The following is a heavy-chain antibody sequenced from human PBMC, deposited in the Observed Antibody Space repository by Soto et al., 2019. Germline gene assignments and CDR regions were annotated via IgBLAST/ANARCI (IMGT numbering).Heavy chain of an antibody. V-gene: IGHV1-2*02. Sequence: ASVKVSCKASGYTFTGYYIHWVRQAPGQGLEWMGWINPNSGGINYAQKFQGRVTMTRDTSISTAYMELSRLRSDDTAVYYCARSYDSSGYYYFDYWGQGTLVTVSS. CDR2: INPNSGGI. D-gene: IGHD3-22*01. CDR1: GYTFTGYY. CDR3: ARSYDSSGYYYFDY. J-gene: IGHJ4*02.